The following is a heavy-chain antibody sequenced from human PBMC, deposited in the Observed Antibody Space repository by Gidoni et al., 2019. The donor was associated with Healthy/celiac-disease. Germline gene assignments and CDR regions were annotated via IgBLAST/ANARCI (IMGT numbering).Heavy chain of an antibody. CDR2: ISYDGSNK. CDR1: GFPFSSYA. J-gene: IGHJ4*02. D-gene: IGHD1-7*01. V-gene: IGHV3-30*01. Sequence: QVQLVESGGGVVQPGSSLRLSCPASGFPFSSYAMHWVRQAPGKGLEWVAVISYDGSNKYYADSVKGRFTISRDNSKNTLYLQMNSLRAEDTAVYYCARAGTGTTPATQDWGQGTLVTVSS. CDR3: ARAGTGTTPATQD.